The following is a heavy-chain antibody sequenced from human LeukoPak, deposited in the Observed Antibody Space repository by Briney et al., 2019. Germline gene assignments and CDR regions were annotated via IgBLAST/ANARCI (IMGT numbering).Heavy chain of an antibody. CDR3: ASLVGYDFWSGYSSPTSYYYYYMDV. CDR1: GGTFSSYA. D-gene: IGHD3-3*01. Sequence: SVKVSCKASGGTFSSYAISWVRQAPGQGLEWMGGIIPIFGTANYAQKFQGRVTITTDESTSTAYMELSSLRSEDTAVYYCASLVGYDFWSGYSSPTSYYYYYMDVWGKGTTVTVSS. V-gene: IGHV1-69*05. J-gene: IGHJ6*03. CDR2: IIPIFGTA.